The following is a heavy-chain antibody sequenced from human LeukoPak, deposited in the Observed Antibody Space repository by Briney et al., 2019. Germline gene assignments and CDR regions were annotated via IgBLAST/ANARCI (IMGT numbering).Heavy chain of an antibody. D-gene: IGHD2-2*01. J-gene: IGHJ5*02. CDR2: IYHSGST. CDR1: GYSISSGYY. V-gene: IGHV4-38-2*01. Sequence: SETLSLTCAVSGYSISSGYYWGWIRQPPGKGLEWIGSIYHSGSTYYNPSLKSRVTISVDTSKNQFSLKLSSVTAADTAVYYCARVKYQLLPFDPWDQGTLVTVSS. CDR3: ARVKYQLLPFDP.